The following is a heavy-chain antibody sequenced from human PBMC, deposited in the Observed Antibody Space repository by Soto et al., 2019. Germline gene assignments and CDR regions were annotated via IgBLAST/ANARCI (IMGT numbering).Heavy chain of an antibody. D-gene: IGHD3-3*01. CDR2: INNDGSNT. CDR1: GFSFSSSW. V-gene: IGHV3-74*01. Sequence: EVQLVESGGGLVQPGESLRLSCAASGFSFSSSWMHWVRQAPGKGLVWVSRINNDGSNTRYADSVKGRFTVSRDNAKNTLYLQMNILRAEDTAVYYCARPYEFWTGYYLPGDSWGQGTLVTVSS. J-gene: IGHJ5*02. CDR3: ARPYEFWTGYYLPGDS.